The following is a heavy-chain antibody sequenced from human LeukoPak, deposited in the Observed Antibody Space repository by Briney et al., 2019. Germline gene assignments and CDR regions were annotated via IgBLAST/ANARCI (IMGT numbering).Heavy chain of an antibody. J-gene: IGHJ6*04. CDR2: IYTSGST. CDR3: ASDILTGNYYYYGMDV. Sequence: SQTLSLTCTVSGGSISSGSYYWSWIRQPAGKGLEWIGRIYTSGSTNYNPSLKSRVTISVDTSKNQFSLKLSSVTAADTAVYYCASDILTGNYYYYGMDVWGKGTTVTVSS. D-gene: IGHD3-9*01. CDR1: GGSISSGSYY. V-gene: IGHV4-61*02.